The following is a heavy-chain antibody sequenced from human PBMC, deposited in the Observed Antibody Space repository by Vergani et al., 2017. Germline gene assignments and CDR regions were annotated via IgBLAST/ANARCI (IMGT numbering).Heavy chain of an antibody. CDR3: ARHTTYTDS. J-gene: IGHJ4*02. CDR1: EYSFGKYC. CDR2: IYPADSDT. Sequence: EVELVQSGPEMRKPGESLKISCKGSEYSFGKYCIGWVRQMPGKGLEWVGIIYPADSDTRYSPSFQGQVTISADKSISTAFLQWDSLKASDTALYYCARHTTYTDSWGQGTLVTVSS. V-gene: IGHV5-51*01. D-gene: IGHD1-1*01.